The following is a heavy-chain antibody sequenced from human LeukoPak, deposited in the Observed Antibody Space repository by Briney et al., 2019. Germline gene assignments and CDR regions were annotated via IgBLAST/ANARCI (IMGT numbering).Heavy chain of an antibody. CDR1: GFTFSSYS. CDR2: IKARTNGGTA. Sequence: PGGSLRLSCAASGFTFSSYSMNWVRQAPGKGLEWVGRIKARTNGGTADYTPPVKGRFTISRDDSKNTLYLQMNSLKSDDTAVYYCATEGFTYGYHGIDSWGQGTIVTVSS. J-gene: IGHJ3*02. V-gene: IGHV3-15*01. CDR3: ATEGFTYGYHGIDS. D-gene: IGHD5-18*01.